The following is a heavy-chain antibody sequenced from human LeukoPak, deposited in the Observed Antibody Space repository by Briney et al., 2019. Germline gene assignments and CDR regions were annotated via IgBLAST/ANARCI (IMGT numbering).Heavy chain of an antibody. J-gene: IGHJ4*02. D-gene: IGHD6-13*01. CDR3: ARGLSSSWPDY. V-gene: IGHV4-34*01. Sequence: SETLSLTCAVYGGSFSGYYWSWIRQPPGKGLEWIGEINHSGSTNYNPSLKSRVTISVDTSKNQFSLKLSSVTAADTAAYYCARGLSSSWPDYWGQGTLVTVSS. CDR1: GGSFSGYY. CDR2: INHSGST.